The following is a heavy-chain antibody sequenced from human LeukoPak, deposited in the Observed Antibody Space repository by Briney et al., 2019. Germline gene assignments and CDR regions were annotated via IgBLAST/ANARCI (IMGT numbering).Heavy chain of an antibody. CDR2: ICYDGSNK. CDR1: GFTFSSYG. D-gene: IGHD2-21*02. V-gene: IGHV3-33*06. J-gene: IGHJ3*02. CDR3: AKAYCGGDCYSLVGAFDI. Sequence: GGSLRLSCAASGFTFSSYGMHWVRQAPGKGLEWVAVICYDGSNKYYADSVKGRFTISRDNSENTLYLQMNSLRAEDTAVYYCAKAYCGGDCYSLVGAFDIWGQGTMVTVSS.